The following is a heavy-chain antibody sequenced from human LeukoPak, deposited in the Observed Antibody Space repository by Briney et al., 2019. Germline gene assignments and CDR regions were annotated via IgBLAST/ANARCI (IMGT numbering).Heavy chain of an antibody. CDR3: AKDSYGTGYGTDV. CDR1: GFTFSSYA. Sequence: GGSLRLSCAASGFTFSSYAMSWVRQAPGKGLEWVSAISGSGGSTYYADSVKGRFTISRDNPKNTLHPQMNALRAEDTAVYYCAKDSYGTGYGTDVWGQGTTVTVSS. D-gene: IGHD3-10*01. V-gene: IGHV3-23*01. J-gene: IGHJ6*02. CDR2: ISGSGGST.